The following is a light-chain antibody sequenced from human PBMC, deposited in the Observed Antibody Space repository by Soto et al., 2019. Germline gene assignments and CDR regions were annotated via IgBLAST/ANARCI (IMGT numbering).Light chain of an antibody. J-gene: IGKJ1*01. V-gene: IGKV3-15*01. CDR2: GAS. Sequence: EIVMTQSPATLSVSTGERATLSCRASQSVSSNLAWYQQRPGQSPRLLIYGASTRATGIPARFSGSGSGTEFTLTISSLHSEDFAIYFCQQYNNWPPDRTFGQGTKVEIK. CDR1: QSVSSN. CDR3: QQYNNWPPDRT.